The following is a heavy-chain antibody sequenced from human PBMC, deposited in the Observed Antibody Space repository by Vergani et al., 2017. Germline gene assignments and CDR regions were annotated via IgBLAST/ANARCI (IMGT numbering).Heavy chain of an antibody. CDR2: FDPEDGET. Sequence: QVQLVQTGAEVKKPGASVKVSCKISGYTLTELSMHWVRQAPGKGLEWMGGFDPEDGETIYAQKFQGRVTMTEDTCTDTAYMELSSLRSEDTAVYYCASPGITGTTLWFDPWGQGTLVTVSS. V-gene: IGHV1-24*01. J-gene: IGHJ5*02. CDR1: GYTLTELS. CDR3: ASPGITGTTLWFDP. D-gene: IGHD1-20*01.